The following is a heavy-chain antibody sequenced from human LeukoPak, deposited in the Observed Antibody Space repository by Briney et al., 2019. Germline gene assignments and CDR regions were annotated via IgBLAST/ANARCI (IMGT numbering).Heavy chain of an antibody. CDR2: ISSSGSYI. CDR3: ARALYVGYYFDY. J-gene: IGHJ4*02. V-gene: IGHV3-21*01. Sequence: PGESLRLSCAASGFTFSSYTMDWVRQAPGKGLEWVSSISSSGSYIYYADSVKGRFTISRDNAQNSLYLQMNSLRAEDTAVYYCARALYVGYYFDYWGQGTLVTVSS. CDR1: GFTFSSYT. D-gene: IGHD2/OR15-2a*01.